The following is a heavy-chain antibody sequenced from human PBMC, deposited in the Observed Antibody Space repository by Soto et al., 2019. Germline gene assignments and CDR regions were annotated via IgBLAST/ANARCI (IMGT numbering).Heavy chain of an antibody. CDR1: GFTFSSYW. Sequence: PGGSLRLSCAASGFTFSSYWMHWVRQAPGKGLVWVSRINSDGSSTSYADSVKGRFTISRDNAKNTLYLQMNSLRAEDTAVYYCARAYYDYVWGSYRPNYFDYWGQGTLVTVSS. J-gene: IGHJ4*02. CDR3: ARAYYDYVWGSYRPNYFDY. D-gene: IGHD3-16*02. CDR2: INSDGSST. V-gene: IGHV3-74*01.